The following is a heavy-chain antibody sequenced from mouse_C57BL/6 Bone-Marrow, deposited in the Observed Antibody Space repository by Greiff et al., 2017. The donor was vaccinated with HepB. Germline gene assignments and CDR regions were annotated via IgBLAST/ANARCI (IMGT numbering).Heavy chain of an antibody. D-gene: IGHD2-3*01. CDR1: GYSITSDY. J-gene: IGHJ1*03. V-gene: IGHV3-8*01. Sequence: VQLKESGPGLAKPSQTLSLTCSVTGYSITSDYWNWIRKFPGNKLEYMGYISYSGSTYYNPSLKSRISITRDTSKNKYYLQLHSVTTEDTATYYCARMGNPNYWYFDVWGTGTTVTVSS. CDR2: ISYSGST. CDR3: ARMGNPNYWYFDV.